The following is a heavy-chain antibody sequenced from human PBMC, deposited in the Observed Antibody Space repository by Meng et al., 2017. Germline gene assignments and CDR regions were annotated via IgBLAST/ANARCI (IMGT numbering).Heavy chain of an antibody. J-gene: IGHJ5*02. CDR2: ITSSASTI. Sequence: VQLVESGGGLVQPGGFLRLSCAASGFTFSDHYMDWVRQAPGKGLEWVSYITSSASTIHYADSVKGRFTISRDNSKNTLYLQMNSLRAEDTAVYYCATESAWGQGTLVTVSS. V-gene: IGHV3-11*04. CDR3: ATESA. CDR1: GFTFSDHY.